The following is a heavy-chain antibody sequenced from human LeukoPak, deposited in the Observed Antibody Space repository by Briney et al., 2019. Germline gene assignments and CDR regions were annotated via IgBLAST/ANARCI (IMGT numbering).Heavy chain of an antibody. J-gene: IGHJ6*04. CDR3: ARMFVSYAMDV. V-gene: IGHV3-30*03. CDR1: GFTFGSYG. D-gene: IGHD3-10*02. CDR2: ISYDGSSK. Sequence: GGSLRLSCAASGFTFGSYGMHCVRQAPGKGLEWVALISYDGSSKYYADSVKGRFTISRENSKSTLNLQMNSLRAGDTAVYYCARMFVSYAMDVWGEGTTVTVSS.